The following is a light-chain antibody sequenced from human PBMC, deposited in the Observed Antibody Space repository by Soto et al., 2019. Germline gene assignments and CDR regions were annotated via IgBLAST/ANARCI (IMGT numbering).Light chain of an antibody. Sequence: QSVLTQPPSVSAAPGQKVTISCSGSSSNIGNNYVSWYQHLPGTAPKLLIYDNNKRPSGIPDRFSGSKSGTSATLGITGLQTGAEADYYCGTWDSSLSVVVFGGGTKLTVL. V-gene: IGLV1-51*01. CDR2: DNN. J-gene: IGLJ2*01. CDR1: SSNIGNNY. CDR3: GTWDSSLSVVV.